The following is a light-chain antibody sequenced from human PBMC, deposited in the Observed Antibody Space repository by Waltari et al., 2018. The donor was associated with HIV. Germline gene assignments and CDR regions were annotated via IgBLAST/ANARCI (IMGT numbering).Light chain of an antibody. J-gene: IGLJ3*02. CDR1: SLRSYS. V-gene: IGLV3-19*01. CDR2: GKN. Sequence: SSALTHAPALSEDLGQTARTSCQGDSLRSYSASWYQQKQGQAPVLVIYGKNNRPSGIPDRFYGSSSGNTASLTITGAQAEDEADYYCNSRDSSGNHWVFCGGTKLTVL. CDR3: NSRDSSGNHWV.